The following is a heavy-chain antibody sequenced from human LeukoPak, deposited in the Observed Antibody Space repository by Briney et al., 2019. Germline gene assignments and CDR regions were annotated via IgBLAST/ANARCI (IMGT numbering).Heavy chain of an antibody. Sequence: PGGSLRLSCAASGFTVSSNYMSWIRQPPGKGLEWIAYIYYSGSTNYNPSLKSRVTISVDTSKNQFSLKLTSVTAADTAVYYCVRGRNWGFWDFDYWGQGTLVTVSS. D-gene: IGHD7-27*01. V-gene: IGHV4-59*02. CDR2: IYYSGST. J-gene: IGHJ4*02. CDR1: GFTVSSNY. CDR3: VRGRNWGFWDFDY.